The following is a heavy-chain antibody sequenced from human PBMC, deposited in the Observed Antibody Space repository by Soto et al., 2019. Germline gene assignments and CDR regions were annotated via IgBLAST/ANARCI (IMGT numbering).Heavy chain of an antibody. CDR1: GFTFSSYA. V-gene: IGHV3-23*01. CDR3: AKNYGSGSYPSDYYYYMDV. CDR2: ISGSGGST. J-gene: IGHJ6*03. Sequence: GGSLRLSCAASGFTFSSYAMSWVRQAPGKGLEWVSAISGSGGSTYYADSVKGRFTISRDNSKNTLYLQMNSLRAEDTAVYYCAKNYGSGSYPSDYYYYMDVWGKGTTVTVSS. D-gene: IGHD3-10*01.